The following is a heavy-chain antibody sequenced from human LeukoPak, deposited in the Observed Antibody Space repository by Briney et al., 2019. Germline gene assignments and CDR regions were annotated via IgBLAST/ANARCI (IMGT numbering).Heavy chain of an antibody. CDR2: SSYSCAS. J-gene: IGHJ4*02. CDR3: ASQYSK. Sequence: PSETLSHTRTLSGVSINTGGDYWGWIRQTPGMGLEWIASSSYSCASFDNPSLTSRVTIRRDTSKNQFPFRLTSVSAADKSVYYCASQYSKWGQATPLSASS. CDR1: GVSINTGGDY. V-gene: IGHV4-39*01. D-gene: IGHD5-12*01.